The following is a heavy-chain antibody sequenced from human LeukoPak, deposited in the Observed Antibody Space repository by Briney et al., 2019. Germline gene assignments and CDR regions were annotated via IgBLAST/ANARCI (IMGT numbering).Heavy chain of an antibody. CDR2: IIPIFGTA. J-gene: IGHJ5*02. Sequence: AASVKVSCKASGGTFSSYAISWVRQAPGQGLEWMGGIIPIFGTANYAQKFQGRVTITADESTSTAYMELSSLRSEDAAVYYCARARFDYGSGSYWFDPWGQGTLVTVSS. V-gene: IGHV1-69*01. D-gene: IGHD3-10*01. CDR3: ARARFDYGSGSYWFDP. CDR1: GGTFSSYA.